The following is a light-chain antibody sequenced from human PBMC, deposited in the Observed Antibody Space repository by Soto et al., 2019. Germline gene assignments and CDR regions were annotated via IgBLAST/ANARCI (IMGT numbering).Light chain of an antibody. CDR1: QTVRNNY. V-gene: IGKV3-20*01. J-gene: IGKJ4*01. CDR3: QQFSSYPLT. Sequence: ELVLTQSRGTLCLSPGESATLSCLASQTVRNNYLARYQQKPGQAPRLLIYYASSRATGIPDRFSGGGSGTDFTLTISRLEPEDFAVYYCQQFSSYPLTFGGGTKVDIK. CDR2: YAS.